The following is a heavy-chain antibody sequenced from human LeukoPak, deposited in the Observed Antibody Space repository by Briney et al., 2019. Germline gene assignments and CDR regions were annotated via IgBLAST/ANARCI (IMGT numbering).Heavy chain of an antibody. CDR1: GYTFTSYG. V-gene: IGHV1-18*01. CDR3: AKAITAAAFDY. Sequence: ASVKVSCKASGYTFTSYGISWVRQAPGQGLEWMGWISAYNGNTNYAQKFQGRVTMTTDTSTSTAYMELRSLRSDDTAVFYCAKAITAAAFDYWGQGTLVTVSS. CDR2: ISAYNGNT. J-gene: IGHJ4*02. D-gene: IGHD6-25*01.